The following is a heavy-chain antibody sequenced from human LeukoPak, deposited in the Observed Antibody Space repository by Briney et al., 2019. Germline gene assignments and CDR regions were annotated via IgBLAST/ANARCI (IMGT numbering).Heavy chain of an antibody. V-gene: IGHV4-39*07. Sequence: SETLSLTCIVSGGSIRSSSYYWGWIRQPPGKGLEWIGSMYYTGSTYYNPSLKTRVTISVLTSKNRFSLKLSSVTAADTAVYYCATLTGGDDAFDIWGQGTMVTVSS. J-gene: IGHJ3*02. D-gene: IGHD4-23*01. CDR2: MYYTGST. CDR1: GGSIRSSSYY. CDR3: ATLTGGDDAFDI.